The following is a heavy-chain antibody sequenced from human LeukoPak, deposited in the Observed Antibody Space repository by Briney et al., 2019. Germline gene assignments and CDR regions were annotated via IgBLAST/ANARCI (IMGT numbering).Heavy chain of an antibody. CDR1: GYTFTSYG. D-gene: IGHD3-3*01. J-gene: IGHJ6*02. CDR2: ISAYNGNT. CDR3: ARDPFHYDFWSGYYPSLMDV. V-gene: IGHV1-18*01. Sequence: GASVKVSCKASGYTFTSYGISWVRQAPGQGLEWVGWISAYNGNTNYAQKLQGRVTMTTDTSTSTAYMELRSLRSDDTAVYYCARDPFHYDFWSGYYPSLMDVWGQGTTVTVSS.